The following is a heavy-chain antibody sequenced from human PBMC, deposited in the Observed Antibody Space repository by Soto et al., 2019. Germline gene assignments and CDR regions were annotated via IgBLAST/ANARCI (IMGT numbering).Heavy chain of an antibody. Sequence: GGSLRLSCAASGFTFSSYAMTWVRRAPGKGLDWVSSISASGGFTYYAESVKGRFTISRDTSKSTLYLQMNSLRAEDTAIYYCAKGHSSAWYDYFDYWGQGTLVTVSS. CDR2: ISASGGFT. CDR3: AKGHSSAWYDYFDY. J-gene: IGHJ4*02. CDR1: GFTFSSYA. D-gene: IGHD6-19*01. V-gene: IGHV3-23*01.